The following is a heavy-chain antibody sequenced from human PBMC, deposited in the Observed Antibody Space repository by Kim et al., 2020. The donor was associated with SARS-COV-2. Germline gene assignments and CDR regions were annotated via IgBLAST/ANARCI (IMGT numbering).Heavy chain of an antibody. CDR2: IYYSGST. J-gene: IGHJ6*02. CDR1: GGSISSSSYY. D-gene: IGHD3-16*01. V-gene: IGHV4-39*01. Sequence: SETLSLTCTVSGGSISSSSYYWGWIRQPPGKGLEWIGSIYYSGSTYYNPSLKSRVTISVDTSKNQFSLKLSSVTAADTAVYYCARRFWDYYGMDVWGQGTTVTVSS. CDR3: ARRFWDYYGMDV.